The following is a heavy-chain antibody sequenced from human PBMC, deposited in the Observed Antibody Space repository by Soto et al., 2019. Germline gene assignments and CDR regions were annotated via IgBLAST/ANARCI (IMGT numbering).Heavy chain of an antibody. CDR1: GFSLANYP. V-gene: IGHV3-48*02. CDR3: AKGPHTNVGWPYYFES. Sequence: GESLKISCVASGFSLANYPMNWVRQTPGKGLEWISYSSPRGDTIYYADSVEGRFTISRDNARNSLSLHMSSLRDEDSALYYCAKGPHTNVGWPYYFESWGQGVPVTVSS. J-gene: IGHJ4*02. CDR2: SSPRGDTI. D-gene: IGHD6-19*01.